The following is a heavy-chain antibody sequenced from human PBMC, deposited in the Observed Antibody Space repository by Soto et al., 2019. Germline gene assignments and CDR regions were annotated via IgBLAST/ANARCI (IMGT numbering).Heavy chain of an antibody. Sequence: SGSLALSCTVSGGCMRSGGDDGSWNRQNPGKGLEWIGYIYYSGSIIYNPSFKSRVTISVDTSKNQFSLQLSSVTAADTAVYFCAREDDGGDRDYYGLAVWGQGTTVTVSS. D-gene: IGHD2-21*02. V-gene: IGHV4-30-4*08. CDR2: IYYSGSI. CDR3: AREDDGGDRDYYGLAV. CDR1: GGCMRSGGDD. J-gene: IGHJ6*02.